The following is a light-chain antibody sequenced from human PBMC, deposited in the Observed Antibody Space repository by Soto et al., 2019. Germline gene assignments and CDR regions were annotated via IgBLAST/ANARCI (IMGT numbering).Light chain of an antibody. CDR2: KAS. V-gene: IGKV1-5*03. J-gene: IGKJ4*01. CDR1: QIVNSW. Sequence: DIQMTQSPSTLSASVGDRVTITCRASQIVNSWLAWYQQKPGKAPKLLIYKASSLESGVPSSFSGSGSGTEFTLTISSLQPDDFATYYCQQYNSCPLTLGGGTRVEIK. CDR3: QQYNSCPLT.